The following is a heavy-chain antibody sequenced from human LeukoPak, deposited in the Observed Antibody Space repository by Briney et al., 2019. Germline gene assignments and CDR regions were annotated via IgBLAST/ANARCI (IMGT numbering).Heavy chain of an antibody. J-gene: IGHJ4*02. CDR2: INAGNGNT. CDR3: ARKGGLGTYGIFDY. CDR1: GYTFTSYA. Sequence: GASVKVSCKASGYTFTSYAMHWVRQAPGQRLEWMGWINAGNGNTKYSQKFQGRVTITRDTSASTAYMELSSLRSEDTAVYYCARKGGLGTYGIFDYWGQGTPVTVSS. D-gene: IGHD3-10*01. V-gene: IGHV1-3*01.